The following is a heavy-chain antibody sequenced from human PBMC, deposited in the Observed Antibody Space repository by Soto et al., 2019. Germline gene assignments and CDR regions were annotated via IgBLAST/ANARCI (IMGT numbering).Heavy chain of an antibody. J-gene: IGHJ4*02. CDR2: RWHDGSDK. CDR3: AGEPDYYFDY. V-gene: IGHV3-33*01. CDR1: GFTFSSYG. Sequence: QVQLVESGGGVVQPGRSLRLSCAASGFTFSSYGIHWVRQAPGKGLEWVAVRWHDGSDKYYADSVKGAFTISRDSSTNTLYLQMHTLRDEATAVYYCAGEPDYYFDYWGQGTLVIVSS.